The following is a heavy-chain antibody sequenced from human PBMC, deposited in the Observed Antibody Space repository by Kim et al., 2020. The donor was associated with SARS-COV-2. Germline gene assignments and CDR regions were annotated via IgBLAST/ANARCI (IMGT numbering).Heavy chain of an antibody. J-gene: IGHJ3*02. CDR3: ARLAYDAFDI. Sequence: SETLSLTCTVSGGSISSYYWSWIRQPPGKGLEWIGYIYYSGSTNYNPSLKSRVTISVDTSKNQFSLKLSSVTAADTAVYYCARLAYDAFDIWGQGTMVTVSS. V-gene: IGHV4-59*01. CDR1: GGSISSYY. CDR2: IYYSGST.